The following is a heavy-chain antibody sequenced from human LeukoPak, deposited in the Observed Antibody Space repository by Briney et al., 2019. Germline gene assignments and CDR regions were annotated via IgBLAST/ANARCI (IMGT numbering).Heavy chain of an antibody. J-gene: IGHJ2*01. CDR1: GFTFITYW. D-gene: IGHD6-19*01. Sequence: PGGSLRLSCAASGFTFITYWMSWVRQPQGKGLEWVANIKQNGSEKYYVDSVKGRFTISRDNAKNSLYLQMNSLRAEDTAVYYCARSAGSGAVAPRYFDLWGRGTLVTVSS. V-gene: IGHV3-7*04. CDR3: ARSAGSGAVAPRYFDL. CDR2: IKQNGSEK.